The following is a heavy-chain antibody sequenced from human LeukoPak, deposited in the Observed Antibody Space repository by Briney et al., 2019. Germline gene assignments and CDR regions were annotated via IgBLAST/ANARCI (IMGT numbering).Heavy chain of an antibody. J-gene: IGHJ4*02. Sequence: ASVKVSCKASGGTFSSYAISWVRQAPGQGLEWMGGIIPIFGTANYAQKFQGRVTITADESTSTAYMELSSLRSEDTAVYYCLRRYYDGFDYWGQGTLVTVSS. D-gene: IGHD3-22*01. V-gene: IGHV1-69*13. CDR2: IIPIFGTA. CDR1: GGTFSSYA. CDR3: LRRYYDGFDY.